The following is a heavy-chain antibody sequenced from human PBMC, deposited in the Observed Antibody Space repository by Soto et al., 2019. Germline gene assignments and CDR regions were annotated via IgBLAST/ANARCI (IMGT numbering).Heavy chain of an antibody. D-gene: IGHD5-18*01. CDR3: AQSGYSYGLNYYYGMDV. J-gene: IGHJ6*02. V-gene: IGHV4-59*01. CDR1: GGSISSYY. Sequence: SETLSLTCTVSGGSISSYYWSWIRQPPGKGLEWIGYIYYSGSTNYNPSLKSRVTISVDTSKNQFSLKLSSVTAADTAVYYCAQSGYSYGLNYYYGMDVWGQGTTVTVSS. CDR2: IYYSGST.